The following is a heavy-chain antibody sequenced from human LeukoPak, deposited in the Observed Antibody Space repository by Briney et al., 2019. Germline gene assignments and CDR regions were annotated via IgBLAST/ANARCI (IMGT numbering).Heavy chain of an antibody. D-gene: IGHD6-25*01. Sequence: GESLKISCRTSGYSFTNYWIGWVRQMPGKGLEWLGNINPANSEITNSPSFRGQVTISADKSISTAYLHWNSLKASDTAMYYCTRHWSSAWFGYWGQGTPVTVSS. J-gene: IGHJ4*02. CDR1: GYSFTNYW. CDR3: TRHWSSAWFGY. V-gene: IGHV5-51*01. CDR2: INPANSEI.